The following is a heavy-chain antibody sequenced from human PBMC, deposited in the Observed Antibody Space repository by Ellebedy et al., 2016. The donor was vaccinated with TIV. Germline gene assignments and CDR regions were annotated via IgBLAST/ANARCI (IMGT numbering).Heavy chain of an antibody. D-gene: IGHD3-22*01. CDR3: AKQGYYYDSRGTNWFDP. J-gene: IGHJ5*02. Sequence: GESLKIPCAAPGFVLRPYVMHRVRQAPGKGLEWVALISSDGSDKYYADSVRGRFTISRDNSKNSLYLQITNVRTEDTAIYYCAKQGYYYDSRGTNWFDPWGQGALVTVSS. CDR2: ISSDGSDK. V-gene: IGHV3-30-3*01. CDR1: GFVLRPYV.